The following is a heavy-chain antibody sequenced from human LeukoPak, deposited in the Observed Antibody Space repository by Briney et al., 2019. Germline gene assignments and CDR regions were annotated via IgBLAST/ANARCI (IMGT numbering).Heavy chain of an antibody. D-gene: IGHD3-10*01. CDR1: GGSFRSHY. J-gene: IGHJ4*02. Sequence: SETPSLTCSVSGGSFRSHYWSWIRQPPGEGLEWIGYISYSGSTNYNPSLKSRVTISVDTSKNQFSLRLSSVTAADTAVYYCARVYVSGSFLRWGQGTLVTVSS. CDR2: ISYSGST. CDR3: ARVYVSGSFLR. V-gene: IGHV4-59*11.